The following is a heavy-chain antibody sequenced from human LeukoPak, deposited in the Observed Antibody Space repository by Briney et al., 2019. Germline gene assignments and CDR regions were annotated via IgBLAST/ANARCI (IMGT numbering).Heavy chain of an antibody. V-gene: IGHV4-4*08. J-gene: IGHJ3*02. CDR2: IHASGTT. D-gene: IGHD2-15*01. Sequence: SETLSLTCAVSGGSISQYYWSWLRQAPGKGLEWIGYIHASGTTTYNPSLKSRVTMSVDTSNNQFSLKLSSVTAADTAVYYCARVLGVVVVAATRDDAFDIWGQGTMVTVSS. CDR3: ARVLGVVVVAATRDDAFDI. CDR1: GGSISQYY.